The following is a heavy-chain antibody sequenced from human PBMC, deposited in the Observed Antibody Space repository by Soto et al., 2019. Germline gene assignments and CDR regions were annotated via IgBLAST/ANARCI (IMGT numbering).Heavy chain of an antibody. V-gene: IGHV3-21*01. Sequence: GGSLRLSCAASGFTFSSYSMNWVRQAPGKGLEWVSSISSSSSYIYYADSVKGRFTISRDNAKNSLYLQMNSLRAEDTAVYYCARGQVVAAKTGVDYWGQGTLVTVSS. CDR2: ISSSSSYI. J-gene: IGHJ4*02. D-gene: IGHD2-15*01. CDR3: ARGQVVAAKTGVDY. CDR1: GFTFSSYS.